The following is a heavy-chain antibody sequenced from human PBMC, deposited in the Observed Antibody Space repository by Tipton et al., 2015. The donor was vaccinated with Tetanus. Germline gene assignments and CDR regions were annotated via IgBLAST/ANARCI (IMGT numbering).Heavy chain of an antibody. CDR1: GGSISSYY. CDR3: ARSEQQLVRGYYYYYYMDV. CDR2: IYYSGST. D-gene: IGHD6-13*01. Sequence: TLSLTCTVSGGSISSYYWSWIRQPPGKGLEWIGYIYYSGSTNYNPSLKSRVTISVDTSKNQFSLKLSSVTAEDTAVYYCARSEQQLVRGYYYYYYMDVWGKGTTVTVSS. J-gene: IGHJ6*03. V-gene: IGHV4-59*07.